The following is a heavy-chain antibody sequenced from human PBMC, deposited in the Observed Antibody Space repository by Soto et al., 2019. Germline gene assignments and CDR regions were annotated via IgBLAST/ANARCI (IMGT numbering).Heavy chain of an antibody. D-gene: IGHD2-2*03. V-gene: IGHV3-74*01. CDR3: TRGHGFY. Sequence: EVQLVESGGGLVQPGGSLRLSCAASGFTFSTYWMHWVRQAPGKGLVWVSRINGDGSTISYADSVKGRFTISRDNAKNPLHLQMNSLRAEDTAVYYCTRGHGFYWGQGTLVTVSS. CDR2: INGDGSTI. J-gene: IGHJ4*02. CDR1: GFTFSTYW.